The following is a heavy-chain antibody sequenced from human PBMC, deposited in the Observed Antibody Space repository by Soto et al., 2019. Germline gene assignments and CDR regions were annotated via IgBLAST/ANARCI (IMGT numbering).Heavy chain of an antibody. J-gene: IGHJ4*02. D-gene: IGHD2-21*02. CDR1: GFTFSSYA. CDR2: ISGSGGST. Sequence: GGSLRLSCAASGFTFSSYAMSWVRQAPGKGLEWVSAISGSGGSTYYADSVKGRFTISRDNSKNTLYLQMNSLRAEDTAVYYCAKDLLAYCGGDCYSPGTFWGQGTLVTVSS. CDR3: AKDLLAYCGGDCYSPGTF. V-gene: IGHV3-23*01.